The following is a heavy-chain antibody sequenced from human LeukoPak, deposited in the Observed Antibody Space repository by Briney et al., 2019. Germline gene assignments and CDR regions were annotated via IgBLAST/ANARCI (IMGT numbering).Heavy chain of an antibody. CDR3: AHRRRTGLENWFDP. V-gene: IGHV2-5*01. Sequence: SGPTLVKPTQTLTLTCTFSGFSLSTSGVGVGWIRQPPGKALEWPAIIYGNDDKRYSPSLKSRLTITKDTSKNQVVLTMTNVDPVDTATYYCAHRRRTGLENWFDPWGQGTLVTVSS. J-gene: IGHJ5*02. D-gene: IGHD1-1*01. CDR1: GFSLSTSGVG. CDR2: IYGNDDK.